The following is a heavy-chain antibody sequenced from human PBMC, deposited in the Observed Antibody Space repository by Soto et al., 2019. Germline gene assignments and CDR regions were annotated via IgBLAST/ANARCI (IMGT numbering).Heavy chain of an antibody. Sequence: PGGSLRLSCAVSGFTFSNYGIHWVRQAPGKGLEWVSVISYDGSNKYYADSVKGRFTISRDNSKNTLYLQMNSLRAEDTAVYYXAKDVSQYSSSWAWYFDYWGQGTLVTV. CDR2: ISYDGSNK. J-gene: IGHJ4*02. CDR3: AKDVSQYSSSWAWYFDY. D-gene: IGHD6-13*01. CDR1: GFTFSNYG. V-gene: IGHV3-30*18.